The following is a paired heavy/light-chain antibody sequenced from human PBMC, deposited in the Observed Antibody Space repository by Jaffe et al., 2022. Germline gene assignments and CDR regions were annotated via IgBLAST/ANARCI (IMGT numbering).Light chain of an antibody. CDR2: AAS. Sequence: AIRMTQSPSSFSASTGDRVTITCRASQGISSYLAWYQQKPGKAPKLLIYAASTLQSGVPSRFSGSGSGTDFTLTISCLQSEDFATYYCQQYYSYPTFGQGTKVEIK. J-gene: IGKJ1*01. CDR1: QGISSY. CDR3: QQYYSYPT. V-gene: IGKV1-8*01.
Heavy chain of an antibody. CDR1: GFTFSSYA. Sequence: EVQLLESGGGLVQPGGSLRLSCAASGFTFSSYAMSWVRQAPGKGLEWVSAISGSGGSTYYADSVKGRFTISRDNSKNTLYLQMNSLRAEDTAVYYCAKDGTILGQENDYGDSPDAFDIWGQGTMVTVSS. D-gene: IGHD4-17*01. J-gene: IGHJ3*02. V-gene: IGHV3-23*01. CDR2: ISGSGGST. CDR3: AKDGTILGQENDYGDSPDAFDI.